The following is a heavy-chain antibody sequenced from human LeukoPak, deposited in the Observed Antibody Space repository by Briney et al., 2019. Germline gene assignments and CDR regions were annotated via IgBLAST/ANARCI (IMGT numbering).Heavy chain of an antibody. CDR3: ASSSWYALDY. V-gene: IGHV3-48*03. Sequence: GGSLRLSCAASGFTFSSYEMNWVRQAPGEGLEWISYISSSCSTMYYADSVKGRFTISRDNAKNSLYLQMNSLRAEDTDIYYCASSSWYALDYWGQGTLVTVSS. D-gene: IGHD6-13*01. CDR2: ISSSCSTM. CDR1: GFTFSSYE. J-gene: IGHJ4*02.